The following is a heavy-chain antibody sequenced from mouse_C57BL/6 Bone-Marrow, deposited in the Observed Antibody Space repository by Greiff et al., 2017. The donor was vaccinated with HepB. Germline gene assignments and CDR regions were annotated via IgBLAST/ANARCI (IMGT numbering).Heavy chain of an antibody. CDR1: GFSLTSYA. D-gene: IGHD1-1*01. V-gene: IGHV2-9-1*01. CDR2: IWTGGGT. Sequence: VKLVDSGPGLVAPSQSLSITCTVSGFSLTSYAISWVRQPPGKGLEWLGVIWTGGGTNYNSALKSRLSISKDNTKSQVFLKMNSLQTDDTARYYCARGGITTVPYYFDYWGQGTTLTVSS. J-gene: IGHJ2*01. CDR3: ARGGITTVPYYFDY.